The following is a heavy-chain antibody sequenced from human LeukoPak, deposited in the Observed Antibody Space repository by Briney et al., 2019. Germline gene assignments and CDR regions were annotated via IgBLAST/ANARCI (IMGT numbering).Heavy chain of an antibody. J-gene: IGHJ4*02. CDR2: ISYDGSNR. V-gene: IGHV3-30*03. Sequence: GGSLRLSCAASGFIFSNFDMHWIRQAPGKGLEWVAVISYDGSNRYYADSVKGRFTISRDNSKNTLYMQMNSLRAEDTAVYYCARGHYDILTPPGYFDYWGQGTLVTVSS. CDR3: ARGHYDILTPPGYFDY. CDR1: GFIFSNFD. D-gene: IGHD3-9*01.